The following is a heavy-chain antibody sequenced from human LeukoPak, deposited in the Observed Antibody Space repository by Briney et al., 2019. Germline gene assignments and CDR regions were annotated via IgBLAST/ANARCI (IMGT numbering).Heavy chain of an antibody. D-gene: IGHD5/OR15-5a*01. J-gene: IGHJ3*02. V-gene: IGHV5-51*01. Sequence: PGESLKISCKNSGYTFTSYWIGWVRQMPGKGLEWMGIFYPGDSDTRYSPSFQGQVTISADKSISTAYLQWSSLKASDTAMYYCARSSTADDAFDIWGQGTMVTVSS. CDR2: FYPGDSDT. CDR1: GYTFTSYW. CDR3: ARSSTADDAFDI.